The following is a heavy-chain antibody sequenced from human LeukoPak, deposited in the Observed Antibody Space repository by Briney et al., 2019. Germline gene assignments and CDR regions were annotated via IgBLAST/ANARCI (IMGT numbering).Heavy chain of an antibody. Sequence: GRSLRLSCAASGFTFGSYGMHWVRQAPGKGLEWVASIWINGRDETYVDSVKGRFSISRDNSTLFLQMNSLRPEDTAIYFCARGKGSGRFGYFYYGVDVWGQGTTVTVSS. CDR2: IWINGRDE. CDR1: GFTFGSYG. J-gene: IGHJ6*02. D-gene: IGHD3-10*01. CDR3: ARGKGSGRFGYFYYGVDV. V-gene: IGHV3-33*01.